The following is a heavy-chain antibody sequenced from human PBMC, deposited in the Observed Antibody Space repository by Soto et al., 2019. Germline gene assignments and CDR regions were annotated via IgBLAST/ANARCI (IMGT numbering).Heavy chain of an antibody. V-gene: IGHV3-15*01. Sequence: GGSLRLSCAASGFTFSNAWMSWVRQAPGKGLEWVGRIKSKTDGGTTDYAAPVKGRFTISRDDSKNTLYLQMNSLKTEDTAVYYCTTDFPIRAGTATHYYYGMDVWGQGTTVTVSS. D-gene: IGHD1-1*01. CDR3: TTDFPIRAGTATHYYYGMDV. J-gene: IGHJ6*02. CDR1: GFTFSNAW. CDR2: IKSKTDGGTT.